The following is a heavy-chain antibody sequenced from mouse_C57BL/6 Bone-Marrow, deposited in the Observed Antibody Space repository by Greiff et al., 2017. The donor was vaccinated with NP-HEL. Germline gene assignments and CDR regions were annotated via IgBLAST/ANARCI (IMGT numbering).Heavy chain of an antibody. J-gene: IGHJ2*01. CDR2: IYPRSGNT. V-gene: IGHV1-81*01. Sequence: VQGVESGAELARPGASVKLSCKASGYTFTSYGISWVKQRTGQGLEWIGEIYPRSGNTYYNEKFKGKATLTADKSSSTAYMELRSLTSEDSAVYFCARSYSSYNYWGQGTTLTVSS. D-gene: IGHD2-12*01. CDR1: GYTFTSYG. CDR3: ARSYSSYNY.